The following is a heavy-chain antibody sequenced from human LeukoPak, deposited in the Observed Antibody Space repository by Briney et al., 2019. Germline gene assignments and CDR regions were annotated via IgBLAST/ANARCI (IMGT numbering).Heavy chain of an antibody. CDR3: ARLDCLVEGCYNH. Sequence: SETLSLTCSVSGDSVTSSYWNWIRQPPGKGLEWIGYVPSDGTTNYNPSLRSRLLMSVDTAKNDISLILTSVTGADTAIYYCARLDCLVEGCYNHWGRGTLVTVSS. CDR2: VPSDGTT. V-gene: IGHV4-59*08. D-gene: IGHD2-15*01. CDR1: GDSVTSSY. J-gene: IGHJ4*02.